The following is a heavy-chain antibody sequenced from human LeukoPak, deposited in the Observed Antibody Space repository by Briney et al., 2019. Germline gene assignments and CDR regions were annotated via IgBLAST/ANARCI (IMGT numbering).Heavy chain of an antibody. V-gene: IGHV4-34*01. J-gene: IGHJ4*02. CDR1: GGSFSGYY. CDR2: INHSGST. CDR3: ARLGMGGTLFDY. Sequence: SETLSLTCAVYGGSFSGYYWSWIRQSPGKGLEWIGEINHSGSTNYNPSLKSRVTISVDTSKNQFSLKLSSVTAADTAVYYCARLGMGGTLFDYWGQGTLVTVSS. D-gene: IGHD6-19*01.